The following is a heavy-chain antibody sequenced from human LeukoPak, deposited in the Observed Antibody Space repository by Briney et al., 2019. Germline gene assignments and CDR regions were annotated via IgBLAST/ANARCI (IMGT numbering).Heavy chain of an antibody. D-gene: IGHD3-9*01. Sequence: ASVKVSCKASGGTFSSYAISWVRQAPGQGLEWMGRIIPIFGTANYAQKFQGRVTITTDESTNTAYLELSSLRSEDTAVYYCARDPGGMTIDWLEGYYFQYWGQGTLVTVSS. CDR1: GGTFSSYA. V-gene: IGHV1-69*05. CDR3: ARDPGGMTIDWLEGYYFQY. J-gene: IGHJ4*02. CDR2: IIPIFGTA.